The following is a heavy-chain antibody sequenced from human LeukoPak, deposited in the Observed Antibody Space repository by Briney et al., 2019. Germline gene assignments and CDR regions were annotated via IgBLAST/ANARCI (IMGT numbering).Heavy chain of an antibody. CDR1: GGTFISYA. V-gene: IGHV1-69*13. J-gene: IGHJ4*02. CDR2: IIPIFGTA. CDR3: ASPADAYYYDSSGYLPVGGG. D-gene: IGHD3-22*01. Sequence: ASVKVSCKASGGTFISYAISWVRQAPGQGLEWMGGIIPIFGTANYAQKFQGRVTITADESTSTAYMELSSLRSEDTAVYYCASPADAYYYDSSGYLPVGGGWGQGTLVTVSS.